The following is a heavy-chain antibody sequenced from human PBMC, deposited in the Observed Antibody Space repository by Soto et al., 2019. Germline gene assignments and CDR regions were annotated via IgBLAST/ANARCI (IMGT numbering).Heavy chain of an antibody. D-gene: IGHD3-22*01. J-gene: IGHJ4*02. V-gene: IGHV1-58*01. CDR2: IVVGSGNT. CDR3: AAATYYYDSSGYYRDY. CDR1: GFTFTSSA. Sequence: ASVKVSCKASGFTFTSSAVQWVRQARGQRLEWIGWIVVGSGNTNYAQKFQERVTITRDMSTSTAYMELSSLRSEDTAVYYCAAATYYYDSSGYYRDYWGQGTLVTVSS.